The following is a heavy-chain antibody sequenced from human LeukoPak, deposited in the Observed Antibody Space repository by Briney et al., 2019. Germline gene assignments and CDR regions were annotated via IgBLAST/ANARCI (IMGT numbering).Heavy chain of an antibody. D-gene: IGHD6-13*01. CDR2: IYYSGST. V-gene: IGHV4-39*07. Sequence: SETLSLTCTVSGGSISSSSYYWGWIRQPPGKGLEWIGSIYYSGSTYYNPSLKSRVTISVDTSKNQFSLKLSSVTAADTAVYYCARSHIAAAVWFDPWGQGTLVTVSS. CDR1: GGSISSSSYY. CDR3: ARSHIAAAVWFDP. J-gene: IGHJ5*02.